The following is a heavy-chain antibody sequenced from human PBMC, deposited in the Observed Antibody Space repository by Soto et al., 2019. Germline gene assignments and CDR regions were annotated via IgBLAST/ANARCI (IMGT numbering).Heavy chain of an antibody. CDR2: VSGSGGTT. CDR3: ARCTVDTIVTSGWCHYLDP. Sequence: EVQLLDSGGGLVQPGGSLRLSCAASGFTFSSSAMSWVRQAPGKGVEWVSAVSGSGGTTYYADSVRGRFTISRDNSKNTLYLQMNSLRAEDTAIYFCARCTVDTIVTSGWCHYLDPWGQGTLVTVSS. CDR1: GFTFSSSA. V-gene: IGHV3-23*01. D-gene: IGHD6-19*01. J-gene: IGHJ5*02.